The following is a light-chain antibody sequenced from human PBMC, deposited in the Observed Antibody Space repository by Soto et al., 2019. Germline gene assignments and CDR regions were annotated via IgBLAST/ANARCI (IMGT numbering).Light chain of an antibody. Sequence: EIVMTQSPATLYVSPGERATLACRASQRVSSNLAWYQQKPGQAPRLLIYGASTRATGIPARFSGSGSGTEFTLTISSLQSEDFAVYYCQQYNNWPPLTFGHGTRLEIK. CDR3: QQYNNWPPLT. J-gene: IGKJ5*01. V-gene: IGKV3-15*01. CDR2: GAS. CDR1: QRVSSN.